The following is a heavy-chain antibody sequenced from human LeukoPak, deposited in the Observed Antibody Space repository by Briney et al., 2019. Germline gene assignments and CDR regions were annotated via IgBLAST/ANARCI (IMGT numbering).Heavy chain of an antibody. V-gene: IGHV4-34*01. D-gene: IGHD3-16*02. J-gene: IGHJ4*02. CDR1: GGSFSGYY. CDR3: ARGGGADYVWGSYRYLSYFDY. CDR2: INHSGST. Sequence: SETLSLTCAVYGGSFSGYYWSWIRQPPGKGLEWIGEINHSGSTNYNPSLKSPVTISVDTSKNQFSLKLSSVTAADTAVYYCARGGGADYVWGSYRYLSYFDYWGQGTLVTVSS.